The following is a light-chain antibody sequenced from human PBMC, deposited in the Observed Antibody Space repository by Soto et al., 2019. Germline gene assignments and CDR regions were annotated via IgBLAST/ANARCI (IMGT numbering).Light chain of an antibody. Sequence: QSALTQPRSVSGSPGQSVTISCTGTSSDVGGYNYVSWYQQHPGKAPKLVIYDVSKRPSGVPDRFSGSKSGNTASLTISGLQAEDEADYYCCSYAGSLWVFGGGTQLTVL. V-gene: IGLV2-11*01. CDR1: SSDVGGYNY. CDR2: DVS. J-gene: IGLJ3*02. CDR3: CSYAGSLWV.